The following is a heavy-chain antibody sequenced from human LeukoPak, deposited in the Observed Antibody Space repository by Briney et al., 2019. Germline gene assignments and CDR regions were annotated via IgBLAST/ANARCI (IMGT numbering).Heavy chain of an antibody. V-gene: IGHV4-38-2*02. CDR1: GSSMSSDYC. CDR2: ISDSGSA. CDR3: ARQTGSGLFILP. D-gene: IGHD3/OR15-3a*01. J-gene: IGHJ4*02. Sequence: SETLSLTCTVSGSSMSSDYCWGWIRQPPGKGLEWIGSISDSGSAYYNPSLKSRVVISVDPSKKQFSLRLTSVTAADTAVYYCARQTGSGLFILPGGQGTLVTVSS.